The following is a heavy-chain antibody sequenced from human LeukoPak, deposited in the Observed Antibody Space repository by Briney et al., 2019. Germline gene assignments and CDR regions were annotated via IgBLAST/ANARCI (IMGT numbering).Heavy chain of an antibody. Sequence: GASVKVSCKASGGTFSSYAISWVRQAPGQGLEWMGRIIPIFGIANYAQKFQGRVTITADKPTSTAYMELSSLRSEDTAVYYCARLPPPYSSGWLDYWGQGTLVTVSS. D-gene: IGHD6-19*01. J-gene: IGHJ4*02. CDR1: GGTFSSYA. V-gene: IGHV1-69*04. CDR2: IIPIFGIA. CDR3: ARLPPPYSSGWLDY.